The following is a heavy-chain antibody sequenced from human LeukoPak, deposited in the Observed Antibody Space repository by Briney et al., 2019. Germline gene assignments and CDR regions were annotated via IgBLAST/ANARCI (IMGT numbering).Heavy chain of an antibody. CDR1: GXRFTSYW. J-gene: IGHJ5*02. CDR2: IYPGDSDT. Sequence: GESLKISCKGSGXRFTSYWSGWVRQMPGKGLEWMGIIYPGDSDTRYSPSFQGQVTISADKSISTAYLQWSSLKASDTAMYYCARLGTLGYCSGGSCYSVWFDPWGQGTLVTVSS. CDR3: ARLGTLGYCSGGSCYSVWFDP. V-gene: IGHV5-51*01. D-gene: IGHD2-15*01.